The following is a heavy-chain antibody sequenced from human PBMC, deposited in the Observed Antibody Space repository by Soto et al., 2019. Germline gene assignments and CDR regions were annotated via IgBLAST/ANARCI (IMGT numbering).Heavy chain of an antibody. CDR1: GYTFTSFD. V-gene: IGHV1-8*01. CDR3: VKGRFLEWLGVMDV. J-gene: IGHJ6*04. Sequence: GASVKVSCKASGYTFTSFDINWVRQATGQGLEWMGRMNPNSGNTGYAQKFQGRVTMTRNTSISTAYMELSSLRSEDSAVYYCVKGRFLEWLGVMDVWGKGTTVTVYS. CDR2: MNPNSGNT. D-gene: IGHD3-3*01.